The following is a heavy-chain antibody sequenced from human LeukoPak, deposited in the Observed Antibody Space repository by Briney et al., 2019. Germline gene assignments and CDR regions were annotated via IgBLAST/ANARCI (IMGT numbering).Heavy chain of an antibody. CDR1: GSRFASYW. Sequence: HGASLKISCKGSGSRFASYWIGWVRQLPGKGLEEMGIDYLGDSDTRYSPSFQGQVTISADKSISTAYLQWSSLKASDTAMYYCARAVAGTWWSFDYWGQGTLVTVSS. D-gene: IGHD6-19*01. CDR2: DYLGDSDT. CDR3: ARAVAGTWWSFDY. J-gene: IGHJ4*02. V-gene: IGHV5-51*01.